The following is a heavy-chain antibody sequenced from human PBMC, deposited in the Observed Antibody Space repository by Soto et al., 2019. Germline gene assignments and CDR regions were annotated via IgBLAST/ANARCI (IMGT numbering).Heavy chain of an antibody. J-gene: IGHJ4*02. CDR2: ISWDGGST. V-gene: IGHV3-43*01. CDR3: AKDITAVGGYSSSWSPDY. D-gene: IGHD6-13*01. CDR1: GFTFDDYT. Sequence: GGSLRLSCAASGFTFDDYTMHWVRQAPGKGLEWVSLISWDGGSTYYADSVKGRFTISRDNSKNSLYLQMNSLRTEDTALYYCAKDITAVGGYSSSWSPDYWGQRTLVTVSS.